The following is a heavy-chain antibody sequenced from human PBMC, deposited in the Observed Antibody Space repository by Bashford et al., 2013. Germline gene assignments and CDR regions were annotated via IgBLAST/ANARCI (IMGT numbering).Heavy chain of an antibody. V-gene: IGHV4-34*01. CDR3: ARGLNYYYGVDV. J-gene: IGHJ6*02. CDR1: GASFSAYY. CDR2: INHSGST. Sequence: SETLSLTCAVYGASFSAYYWSWIRQPPREGLEWIGEINHSGSTELQPVLKSRVTISVDTSKNQFSLKLSSVTAADTAVYYCARGLNYYYGVDVWGQGDQGHRSP.